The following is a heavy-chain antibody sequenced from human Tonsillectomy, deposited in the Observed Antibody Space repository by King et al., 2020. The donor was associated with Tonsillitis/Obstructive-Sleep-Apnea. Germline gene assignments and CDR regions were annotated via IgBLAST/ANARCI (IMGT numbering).Heavy chain of an antibody. CDR1: GGSISSSSYY. V-gene: IGHV4-39*01. Sequence: QLQESGPGLVKPSETLSLTCTVSGGSISSSSYYWGWIRQPPGKGLEWIGSIYYSGSTYHNPSLKSRVTISADTPKNQLSLKLNSVTAADTAVYYCARHRGYCSSTSCKYNWFDPWGQGTLVTVSS. CDR2: IYYSGST. J-gene: IGHJ5*02. CDR3: ARHRGYCSSTSCKYNWFDP. D-gene: IGHD2-2*01.